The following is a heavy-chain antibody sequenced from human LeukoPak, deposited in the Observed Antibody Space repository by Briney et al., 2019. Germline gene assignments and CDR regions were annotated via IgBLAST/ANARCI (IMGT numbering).Heavy chain of an antibody. V-gene: IGHV3-30*03. CDR3: ATDSYVSGSYYRLFY. J-gene: IGHJ4*02. CDR2: ISYDGSNK. CDR1: GFTFSSYG. Sequence: GGSLRPSCAASGFTFSSYGIHWVRQAPGKGLEWVAVISYDGSNKYYADSVKGRFTISRDNSKNTLYLQMNNLRAEDTAIYYCATDSYVSGSYYRLFYWGQGTLVTVSS. D-gene: IGHD3-10*01.